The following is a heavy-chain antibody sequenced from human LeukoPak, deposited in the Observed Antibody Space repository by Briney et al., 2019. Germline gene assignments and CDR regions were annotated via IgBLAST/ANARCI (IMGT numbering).Heavy chain of an antibody. D-gene: IGHD3-22*01. V-gene: IGHV1-69*01. J-gene: IGHJ4*02. Sequence: SVKVSCKASGYTFTGYYMHWVRQAPGQGIEWMGGIIPIFGTANYAQKFQGRVTITADESTSTAYMELSSLRSEDTAVYYCARRIDYYDSSGYQSPTFDYWGQGTLVTVSS. CDR3: ARRIDYYDSSGYQSPTFDY. CDR1: GYTFTGYY. CDR2: IIPIFGTA.